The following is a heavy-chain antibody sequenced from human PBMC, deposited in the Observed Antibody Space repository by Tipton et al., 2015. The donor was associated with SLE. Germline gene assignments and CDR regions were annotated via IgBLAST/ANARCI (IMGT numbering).Heavy chain of an antibody. J-gene: IGHJ3*02. D-gene: IGHD3-3*01. V-gene: IGHV4-34*01. Sequence: TLSLTCAVYGGSFSGYSWNWIRQPPGKGLEWIGEINQSGNTNNSPSLKSRVAISADTSKNQFSLKLNSVTAADTAMYFCARRPTYYDFWSGYYGGAFDIWGQGTMVTVSS. CDR2: INQSGNT. CDR3: ARRPTYYDFWSGYYGGAFDI. CDR1: GGSFSGYS.